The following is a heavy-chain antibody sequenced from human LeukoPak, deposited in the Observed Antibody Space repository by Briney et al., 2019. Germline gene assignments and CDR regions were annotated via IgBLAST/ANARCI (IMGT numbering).Heavy chain of an antibody. CDR1: GFTFSSYS. CDR2: ISSSSSTI. V-gene: IGHV3-48*01. J-gene: IGHJ4*02. CDR3: AREIAAAAGGFVFDY. Sequence: GGSLRLSCAASGFTFSSYSMNWVRQAPGKGLEWVSYISSSSSTIYYAGSVKGRFTISRDNSKNTLYLQMNSLRAEDTAVYYCAREIAAAAGGFVFDYWGQGTLVTVSS. D-gene: IGHD6-13*01.